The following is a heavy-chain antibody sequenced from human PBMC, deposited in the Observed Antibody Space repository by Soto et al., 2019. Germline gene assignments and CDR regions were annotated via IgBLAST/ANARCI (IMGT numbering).Heavy chain of an antibody. V-gene: IGHV1-46*01. CDR2: IDPSGGST. D-gene: IGHD1-26*01. Sequence: GASVKVSCKASGYTFTASYMHWVRQAPGQGLEWMGIIDPSGGSTSYSQKFQGRVTMTRDTSTSTVYMELNSLRPEDTAVFYCARDSGHYYRSDAFDKWGQGTMVTVSS. J-gene: IGHJ3*02. CDR1: GYTFTASY. CDR3: ARDSGHYYRSDAFDK.